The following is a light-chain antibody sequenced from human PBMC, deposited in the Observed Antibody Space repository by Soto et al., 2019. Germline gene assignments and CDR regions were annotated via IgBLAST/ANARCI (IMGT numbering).Light chain of an antibody. J-gene: IGKJ1*01. Sequence: PGERVTLSCRASQGVSSYLAWYQQKPGQAPRLLIYDASNRATGIPARFSGSGSGTDFTLTISSLEPEDFAVYYSQQYGSSGTFGQGTKVDIK. CDR3: QQYGSSGT. CDR2: DAS. CDR1: QGVSSY. V-gene: IGKV3-11*01.